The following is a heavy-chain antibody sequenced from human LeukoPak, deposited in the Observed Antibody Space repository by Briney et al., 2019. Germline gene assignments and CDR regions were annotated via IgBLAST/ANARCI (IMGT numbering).Heavy chain of an antibody. CDR3: AREDHLVTTLDY. J-gene: IGHJ4*02. V-gene: IGHV1-46*01. CDR2: INPSGGST. Sequence: ASVKVSCKASGYTFTSYYMHWVRQAPGQGLAWMGIINPSGGSTSYAQKFQGRVTMTRDTSTSTVYMELSSLRSEDTAVYYCAREDHLVTTLDYWGQGTLVTVSS. D-gene: IGHD4-23*01. CDR1: GYTFTSYY.